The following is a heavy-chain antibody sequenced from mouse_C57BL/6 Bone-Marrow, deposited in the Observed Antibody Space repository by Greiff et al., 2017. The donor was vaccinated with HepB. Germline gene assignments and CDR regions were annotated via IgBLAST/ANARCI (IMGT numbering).Heavy chain of an antibody. V-gene: IGHV10-1*01. CDR1: GFSFNTYA. J-gene: IGHJ3*01. Sequence: EVQGVESGGGLVQPKGSLKLSCAASGFSFNTYAMNWVRQAPGKGLEWVARIRSKSNNYATYYADSVKDRFTISRDDSESMLYLQMNNLKTEDTAMYYCVRPFYGNLFAYWGQGTLVTVSA. CDR2: IRSKSNNYAT. D-gene: IGHD2-1*01. CDR3: VRPFYGNLFAY.